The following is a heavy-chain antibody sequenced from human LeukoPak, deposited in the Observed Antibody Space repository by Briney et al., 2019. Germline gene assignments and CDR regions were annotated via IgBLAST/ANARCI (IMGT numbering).Heavy chain of an antibody. J-gene: IGHJ3*02. CDR3: ARAHYYDSSAWSI. Sequence: GASVKVSCKASGYTFTSYGISWGRHAPGQGLGWMGWISAYNGNTNYAQKLQGRVTMTTDTSTSTAYMELRSLRSDDTAVYYCARAHYYDSSAWSIWGQGTMVTVSS. D-gene: IGHD3-22*01. CDR1: GYTFTSYG. V-gene: IGHV1-18*01. CDR2: ISAYNGNT.